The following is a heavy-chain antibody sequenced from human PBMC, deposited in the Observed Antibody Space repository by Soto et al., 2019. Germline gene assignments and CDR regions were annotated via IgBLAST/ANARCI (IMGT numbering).Heavy chain of an antibody. CDR1: GYTFTDYW. CDR3: ARLGSGMDV. D-gene: IGHD3-10*01. CDR2: IYPQNFEI. Sequence: ESLKISCKGSGYTFTDYWIAWVRQMPGKGLEWMGMIYPQNFEIRFSPSFQGQVTISADKSTTTAFLQWSSLKASDTAMYYCARLGSGMDVWGQGTTVTVSS. J-gene: IGHJ6*02. V-gene: IGHV5-51*01.